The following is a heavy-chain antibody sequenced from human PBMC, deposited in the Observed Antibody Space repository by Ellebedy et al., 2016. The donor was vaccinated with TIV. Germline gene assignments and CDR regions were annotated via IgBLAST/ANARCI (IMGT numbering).Heavy chain of an antibody. D-gene: IGHD2-2*01. J-gene: IGHJ6*02. CDR2: INHSGST. Sequence: SETLSLXXTVSGGSVSSGTYYWSWIRQPPGKGLEWIGEINHSGSTNYNPSLKSRVTISVDTSKNQFSLKLSSVTAADTAVYYCARGGYCSSTSCWGYYYYYGMDVWGQGTTVTVSS. CDR3: ARGGYCSSTSCWGYYYYYGMDV. V-gene: IGHV4-39*07. CDR1: GGSVSSGTYY.